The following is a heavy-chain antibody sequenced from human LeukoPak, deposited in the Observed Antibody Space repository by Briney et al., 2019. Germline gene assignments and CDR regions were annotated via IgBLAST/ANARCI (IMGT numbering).Heavy chain of an antibody. CDR3: ARDRPGGSSLDY. CDR1: GGSISRDY. V-gene: IGHV4-59*01. Sequence: SETLSLTCTVSGGSISRDYWSWIRQPPEKGLEWIGYIYYTGRTDYNPSLKSRVTISVDASNNQFSLKLSSVTAADTAVYYCARDRPGGSSLDYWGQGTLVTVSS. CDR2: IYYTGRT. D-gene: IGHD6-13*01. J-gene: IGHJ4*02.